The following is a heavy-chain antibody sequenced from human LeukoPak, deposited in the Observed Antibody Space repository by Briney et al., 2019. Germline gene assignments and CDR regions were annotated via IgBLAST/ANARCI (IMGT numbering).Heavy chain of an antibody. V-gene: IGHV4-61*02. CDR2: IYTSGST. J-gene: IGHJ4*02. Sequence: PSETLSLTCTVSGGSISSGSYYWSWIRQPAGKGLEWIGRIYTSGSTNYNPSLKSRVTISVDTSKNQFSLKLSSVTAADTAVYYCARDLGGYGFDYWGQGTLVTVSS. CDR1: GGSISSGSYY. CDR3: ARDLGGYGFDY. D-gene: IGHD1-26*01.